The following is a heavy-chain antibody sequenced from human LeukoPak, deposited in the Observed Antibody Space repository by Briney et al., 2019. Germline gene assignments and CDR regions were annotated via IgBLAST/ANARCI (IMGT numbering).Heavy chain of an antibody. Sequence: ASVKVSCKASGYTFTGYYMHWVRQAPGQGLEWMGWINPNSGGTNYAQKFQGRVTMTRDTSISTAYMELSRLRSDDTAVYYCARVPRRGVVPAAILFDPWGQGTLVTVSS. D-gene: IGHD2-2*02. CDR2: INPNSGGT. V-gene: IGHV1-2*02. CDR3: ARVPRRGVVPAAILFDP. J-gene: IGHJ5*02. CDR1: GYTFTGYY.